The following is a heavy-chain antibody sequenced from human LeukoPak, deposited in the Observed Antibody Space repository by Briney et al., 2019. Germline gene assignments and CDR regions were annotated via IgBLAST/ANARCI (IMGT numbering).Heavy chain of an antibody. V-gene: IGHV4-38-2*02. Sequence: SETLSLTCTVSGDSISTYYWSWIRQPPGQGLEWVGSVYHSGSIYYDPSLKSRVIMSVDTSKNQFSLKLSSLTAADTAIYYCAREIYYDSSAYDYWGQGTLVTVSS. CDR3: AREIYYDSSAYDY. CDR2: VYHSGSI. D-gene: IGHD3-22*01. J-gene: IGHJ4*02. CDR1: GDSISTYY.